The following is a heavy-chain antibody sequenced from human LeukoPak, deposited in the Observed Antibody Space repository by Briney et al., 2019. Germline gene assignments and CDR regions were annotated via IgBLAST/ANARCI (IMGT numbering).Heavy chain of an antibody. Sequence: GGSLRLSCAASGFTLSNYWMHWVRQAPGKGPVWVSRINSDGSSINYADSVKGRFTISRDNAKNTLYLQMNSLRADDTAVYHCARWRTCSGGTCYLDYWGQGTLVTVSS. CDR2: INSDGSSI. D-gene: IGHD2-15*01. CDR3: ARWRTCSGGTCYLDY. V-gene: IGHV3-74*01. J-gene: IGHJ4*02. CDR1: GFTLSNYW.